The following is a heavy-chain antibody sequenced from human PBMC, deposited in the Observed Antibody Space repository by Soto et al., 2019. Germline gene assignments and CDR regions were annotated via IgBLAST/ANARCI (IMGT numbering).Heavy chain of an antibody. D-gene: IGHD4-17*01. V-gene: IGHV4-34*01. CDR2: INHSGST. CDR3: AGVSTVIIRLDY. Sequence: SETLSLTCAVYGGSFSGYYWSWIRQPPGKGLEWIGEINHSGSTNYNPSLKSRVTISVDTSKNQFSLKLSSVTAADTAVYYCAGVSTVIIRLDYGGQGTLVTVPS. J-gene: IGHJ4*02. CDR1: GGSFSGYY.